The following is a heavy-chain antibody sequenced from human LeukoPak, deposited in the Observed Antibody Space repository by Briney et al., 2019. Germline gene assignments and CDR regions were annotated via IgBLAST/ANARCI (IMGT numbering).Heavy chain of an antibody. CDR1: GFTFSSYG. V-gene: IGHV3-30*02. CDR2: IRYDGSNK. J-gene: IGHJ4*02. CDR3: AKDLRYYHDSSGYLPDC. D-gene: IGHD3-22*01. Sequence: GGSLRLSCAASGFTFSSYGMHWVRQAPRKGLEWVAFIRYDGSNKYQADSVKGRFTISRDNSKNTLYLQMNSLRAEDTAVYYCAKDLRYYHDSSGYLPDCWGEGSLVTVSS.